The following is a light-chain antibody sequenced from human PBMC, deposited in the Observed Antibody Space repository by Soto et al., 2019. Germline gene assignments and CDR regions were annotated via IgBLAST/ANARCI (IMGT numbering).Light chain of an antibody. CDR2: GAS. Sequence: EVVMTQSPATLSVSPGERATLSCRASQSVNANLAWYQQKPGQAPRLLIHGASNRATGIPARFSGSGFGTVFILTISSLQYEDFAVYYCQQYNTWLWTFGQGTKVEI. CDR3: QQYNTWLWT. J-gene: IGKJ1*01. CDR1: QSVNAN. V-gene: IGKV3-15*01.